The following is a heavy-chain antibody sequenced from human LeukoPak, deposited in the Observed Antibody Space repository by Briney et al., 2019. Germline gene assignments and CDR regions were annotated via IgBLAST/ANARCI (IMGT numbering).Heavy chain of an antibody. D-gene: IGHD3-10*01. V-gene: IGHV4-39*07. Sequence: SETLSLTCSVSDDSISSSTYYWGWIRQPPGKVLEWIGSIFYGETTYYNSSLQSRVIIIIDTPKNHFSLTLSSVTAADTAVYYCARSDGYGLVDIWGQGTMVTVSS. CDR1: DDSISSSTYY. CDR2: IFYGETT. CDR3: ARSDGYGLVDI. J-gene: IGHJ3*02.